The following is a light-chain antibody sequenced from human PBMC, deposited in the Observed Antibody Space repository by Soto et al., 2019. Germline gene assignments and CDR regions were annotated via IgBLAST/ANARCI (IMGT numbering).Light chain of an antibody. CDR3: TSYAGSNTYV. V-gene: IGLV2-8*01. J-gene: IGLJ1*01. CDR2: EVY. Sequence: HSVVTQPPCASVSPSQSVAISCTGTSRDIGYYNFVSWYQHHPGKAPKLMISEVYKRPSGVPDRFSGSKSGNTASLTVSGLQAEDEADYYCTSYAGSNTYVFGTGTKVTVL. CDR1: SRDIGYYNF.